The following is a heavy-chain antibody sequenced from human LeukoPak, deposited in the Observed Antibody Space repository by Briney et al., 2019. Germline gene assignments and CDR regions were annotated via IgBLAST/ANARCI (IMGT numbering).Heavy chain of an antibody. D-gene: IGHD2-15*01. Sequence: GGSLRLSWAASGFTFDDYAMHWVRQAPGKGLEWVSLISGSGNSTYYADSVKGRFTISRDNSKNTLYLQMNSLRAEDTAVYYCAKVLVLVSANRYYFDYWGQGPLVTVSS. V-gene: IGHV3-23*01. J-gene: IGHJ4*02. CDR3: AKVLVLVSANRYYFDY. CDR2: ISGSGNST. CDR1: GFTFDDYA.